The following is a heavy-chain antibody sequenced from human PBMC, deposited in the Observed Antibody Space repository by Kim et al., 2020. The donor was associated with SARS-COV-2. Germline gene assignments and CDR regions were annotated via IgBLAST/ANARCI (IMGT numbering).Heavy chain of an antibody. D-gene: IGHD3-16*01. J-gene: IGHJ5*02. Sequence: GTANYAQKFQGRVTITADESTSTAYMELSSLRSEDTAVYYYARVGDWFDPWGQGTLVTVSS. CDR2: GTA. CDR3: ARVGDWFDP. V-gene: IGHV1-69*01.